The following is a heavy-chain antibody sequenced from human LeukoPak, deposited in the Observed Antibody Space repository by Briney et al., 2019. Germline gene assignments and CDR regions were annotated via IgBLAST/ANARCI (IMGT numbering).Heavy chain of an antibody. CDR1: GFTVSSNY. CDR2: IYSGGST. V-gene: IGHV3-53*04. Sequence: PGGSLRLSCAASGFTVSSNYMSWVRQAPGKGLEWVSVIYSGGSTYYADSVKGRFTISRHNSKNTLYLQMNSLRAEDTAVYYCASDSPPNDSSGYHYWGQGTLVTVSS. D-gene: IGHD3-22*01. CDR3: ASDSPPNDSSGYHY. J-gene: IGHJ4*02.